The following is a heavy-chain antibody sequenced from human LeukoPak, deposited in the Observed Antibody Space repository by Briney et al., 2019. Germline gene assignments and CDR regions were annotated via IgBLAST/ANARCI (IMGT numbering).Heavy chain of an antibody. CDR3: ARHPDYYDSSGYYLPHAFDI. Sequence: GESLKISCKGSGYSFTSYWIGWVRQMPGKGLEWMGIIYPGDSDTRYSPSFQGQVTISADKSIGTAYLQWSSLKASDTAMYYCARHPDYYDSSGYYLPHAFDIWGQGTMVTVSS. D-gene: IGHD3-22*01. CDR1: GYSFTSYW. CDR2: IYPGDSDT. J-gene: IGHJ3*02. V-gene: IGHV5-51*01.